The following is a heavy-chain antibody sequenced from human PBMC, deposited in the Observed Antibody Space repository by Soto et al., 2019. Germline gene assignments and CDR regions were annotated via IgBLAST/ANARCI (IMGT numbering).Heavy chain of an antibody. CDR2: ISAYNGNT. V-gene: IGHV1-18*01. CDR3: AREWELLRNYYYGMDV. J-gene: IGHJ6*02. CDR1: GYTFTSYG. D-gene: IGHD1-26*01. Sequence: ASVKVSCRASGYTFTSYGISWVRQAPGQGLEWMGWISAYNGNTNYAQKLQGRVTMTTDTSTSTAYMELRSLRSDDTAVYYCAREWELLRNYYYGMDVWGQGTTVTVSS.